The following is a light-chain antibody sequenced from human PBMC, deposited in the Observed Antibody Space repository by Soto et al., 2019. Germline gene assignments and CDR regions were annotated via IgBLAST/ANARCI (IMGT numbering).Light chain of an antibody. V-gene: IGKV3-20*01. Sequence: EIILTQSPDTLSLSPGERATLSCRASQTVSSNYLAWCQQRPGQAPRLLIYGASTWAAGIPDRFSGSGSVTDFTLTITRLEPEDSAVYFCQQYTCPPTTFGQGTRLEIK. CDR2: GAS. CDR1: QTVSSNY. CDR3: QQYTCPPTT. J-gene: IGKJ5*01.